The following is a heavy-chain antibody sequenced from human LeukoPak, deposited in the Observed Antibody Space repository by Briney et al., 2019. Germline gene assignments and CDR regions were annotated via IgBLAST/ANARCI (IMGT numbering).Heavy chain of an antibody. CDR3: ARGHYGMEV. Sequence: GGSLRLSCAASGLIFSSYWMSWVRQAPGKGLEWVANIKRDGSEKYYVDSVKGRFTIPRDNAENSLCLQMNSLRDEDTALCYCARGHYGMEVWGQGTTVTVSS. J-gene: IGHJ6*02. V-gene: IGHV3-7*01. CDR1: GLIFSSYW. CDR2: IKRDGSEK.